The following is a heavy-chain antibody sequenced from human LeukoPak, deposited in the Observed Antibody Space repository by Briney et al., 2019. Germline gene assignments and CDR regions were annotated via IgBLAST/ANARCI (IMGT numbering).Heavy chain of an antibody. CDR3: AREHSGSQLWFDP. J-gene: IGHJ5*02. Sequence: ASVKVSCKASVYIHTSYYIRWVRQAPGQGLEWMGVINPSAGSTSYAQKFQGRVTMTRDTSTSTVYMELSSLRSDDTDVYYCAREHSGSQLWFDPWGREPWSPSPQ. V-gene: IGHV1-46*01. D-gene: IGHD1-26*01. CDR2: INPSAGST. CDR1: VYIHTSYY.